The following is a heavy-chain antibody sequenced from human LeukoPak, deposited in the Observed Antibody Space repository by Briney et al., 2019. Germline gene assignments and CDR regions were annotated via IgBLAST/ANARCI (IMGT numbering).Heavy chain of an antibody. Sequence: GGSLRLSCAASGFTFSSYWMSWVRQAPGKGLEWVANIKQDGSEKYYVDSVKGRFTISRDNAKNSLYLQMNSLRAEDTAVYYCAGGCHGAIGDWFDPWGQGTLVTVSS. CDR1: GFTFSSYW. J-gene: IGHJ5*02. CDR3: AGGCHGAIGDWFDP. D-gene: IGHD4-17*01. V-gene: IGHV3-7*01. CDR2: IKQDGSEK.